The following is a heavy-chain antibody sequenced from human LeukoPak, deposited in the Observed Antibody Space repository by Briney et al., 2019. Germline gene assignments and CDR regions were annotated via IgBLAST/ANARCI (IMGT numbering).Heavy chain of an antibody. CDR3: AKSVTVKGNWFDP. D-gene: IGHD4-11*01. CDR1: GFTFDDYA. CDR2: ISWNSGSI. V-gene: IGHV3-9*03. J-gene: IGHJ5*02. Sequence: QPGRSLRLSCAASGFTFDDYAMHWVRQAPGKGLEWVSGISWNSGSIGYADSVKGRFTISRDNAKNSLYLQMNSLRAEDMALYYCAKSVTVKGNWFDPWGQGTLVTVSS.